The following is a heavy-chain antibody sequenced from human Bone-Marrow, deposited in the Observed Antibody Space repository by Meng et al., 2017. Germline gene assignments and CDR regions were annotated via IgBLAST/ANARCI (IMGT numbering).Heavy chain of an antibody. CDR3: AGDSSGYYYAFDI. V-gene: IGHV3-64*01. Sequence: GESLKISCAASGFTFSSYAMHWVRQAPGKGLEYVSAISSNGGSTYYANSVKGRFTISRDNSKNTLYLQMNSLRAEDTAVYYCAGDSSGYYYAFDIWGQGTMVTVSS. CDR2: ISSNGGST. CDR1: GFTFSSYA. D-gene: IGHD3-22*01. J-gene: IGHJ3*02.